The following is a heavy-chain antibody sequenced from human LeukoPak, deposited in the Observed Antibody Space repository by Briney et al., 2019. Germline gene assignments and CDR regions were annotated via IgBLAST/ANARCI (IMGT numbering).Heavy chain of an antibody. CDR2: ISYDGSNK. D-gene: IGHD1-14*01. Sequence: SGGSLRLSCAASGFTFSSYAMHWVRQAPGKGLEWVAVISYDGSNKYYADSVKGRFTISRDNSKNTLYLQMNSLRAEDTAVYYCAKDYVSGTTDYWGQGTLVTVSS. CDR3: AKDYVSGTTDY. V-gene: IGHV3-30-3*01. CDR1: GFTFSSYA. J-gene: IGHJ4*02.